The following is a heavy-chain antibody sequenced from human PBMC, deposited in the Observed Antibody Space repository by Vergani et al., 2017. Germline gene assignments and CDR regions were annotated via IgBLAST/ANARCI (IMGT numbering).Heavy chain of an antibody. D-gene: IGHD5-12*01. Sequence: EVQLLESGGDLVQPGGSLRLSCAASGFTFNHYAMNWVRQAPGKGLEWVSGISGSGGSTYYAGSVKGRFTISRDSSKNTLYLQMNSLSAGDTAVYYCAKANPRNSGYDYRYYYHAMDVWGQGTTGTVSS. CDR3: AKANPRNSGYDYRYYYHAMDV. CDR1: GFTFNHYA. CDR2: ISGSGGST. V-gene: IGHV3-23*01. J-gene: IGHJ6*02.